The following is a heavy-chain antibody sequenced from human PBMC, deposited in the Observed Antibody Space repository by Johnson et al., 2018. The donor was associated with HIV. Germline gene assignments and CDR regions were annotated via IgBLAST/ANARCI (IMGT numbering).Heavy chain of an antibody. D-gene: IGHD3-10*01. CDR3: TTDLIRRYYGSGLRDAFDI. Sequence: QVQLVESGGGVVQPGRSLRLSCAASGFTFSSYAMHWVRQAPGKGLEWVAVISYDGSDKYYADSVKGRFTISRDSSKNTLYLQMNSLKTEDTAVYYCTTDLIRRYYGSGLRDAFDIWGQGTMVIVSS. V-gene: IGHV3-30*04. CDR1: GFTFSSYA. CDR2: ISYDGSDK. J-gene: IGHJ3*02.